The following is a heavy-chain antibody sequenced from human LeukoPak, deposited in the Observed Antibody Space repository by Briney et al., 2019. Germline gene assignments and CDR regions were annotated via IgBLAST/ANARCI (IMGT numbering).Heavy chain of an antibody. J-gene: IGHJ2*01. CDR3: AVRSRRRRDGYNSAWYFDL. Sequence: EAGGSLRLSCAASGFTFSSYSMNWVRQAPGKGLEWVSSISSSSSYIYYADSVKGRFTISRDNAKNSLYLQMNSLRAEDTAVYYCAVRSRRRRDGYNSAWYFDLWGRGTLVTVSS. CDR2: ISSSSSYI. D-gene: IGHD5-24*01. V-gene: IGHV3-21*01. CDR1: GFTFSSYS.